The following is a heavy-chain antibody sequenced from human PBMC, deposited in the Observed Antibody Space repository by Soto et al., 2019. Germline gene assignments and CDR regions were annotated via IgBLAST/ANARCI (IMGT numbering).Heavy chain of an antibody. J-gene: IGHJ3*02. CDR1: GFTFSSYG. V-gene: IGHV3-30*03. CDR3: ASTGRDDAFDI. Sequence: GGSLRLSCAASGFTFSSYGMHWVRQAPGKGLEWVAVISYDGSNKYYADSVKGRFTISRDNSKNTLYLQMNSLRAEDTAVYYCASTGRDDAFDIWGQGTMVTVSS. CDR2: ISYDGSNK. D-gene: IGHD1-26*01.